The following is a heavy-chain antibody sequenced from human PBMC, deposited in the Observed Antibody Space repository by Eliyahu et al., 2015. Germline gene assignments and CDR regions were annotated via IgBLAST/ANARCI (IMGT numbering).Heavy chain of an antibody. J-gene: IGHJ6*02. V-gene: IGHV3-33*01. Sequence: VRQAPGKGLEWVAVIWYDGSMQFYAQSVQGRFTISRDNSYNTLYLQMNGLRVEDTAIYYCARENDFWSGYHAVDVWGQGTTVSVSS. CDR3: ARENDFWSGYHAVDV. CDR2: IWYDGSMQ. D-gene: IGHD3-3*01.